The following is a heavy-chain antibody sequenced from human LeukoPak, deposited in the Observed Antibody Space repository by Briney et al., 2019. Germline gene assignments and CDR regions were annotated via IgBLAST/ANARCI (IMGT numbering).Heavy chain of an antibody. CDR2: IYTSGTT. CDR3: ARLSTVTTSFDY. V-gene: IGHV4-4*07. J-gene: IGHJ4*02. D-gene: IGHD4-17*01. Sequence: SQTLSLTCTVSGGSISSYYWSGIRQPAGKGLEWIGRIYTSGTTHYNPSLKSRVTMSVDTSKNQFSLKLSSVTAADTAVYYCARLSTVTTSFDYWGQGTLVTVSS. CDR1: GGSISSYY.